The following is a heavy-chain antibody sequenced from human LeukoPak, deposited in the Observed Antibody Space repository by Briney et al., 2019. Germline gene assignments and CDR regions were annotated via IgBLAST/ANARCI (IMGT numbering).Heavy chain of an antibody. CDR1: GFSFSGCS. CDR3: ARLLGTVTTFDY. J-gene: IGHJ4*02. CDR2: INEVGSKT. V-gene: IGHV3-7*01. Sequence: GGTLRLSCAASGFSFSGCSLSWVRQAQGKGLEWVATINEVGSKTYYDDSVKGRFTISRDNAKNSLYLEMSSLRAEDTAVYYCARLLGTVTTFDYWGQGTLVTASS. D-gene: IGHD1-26*01.